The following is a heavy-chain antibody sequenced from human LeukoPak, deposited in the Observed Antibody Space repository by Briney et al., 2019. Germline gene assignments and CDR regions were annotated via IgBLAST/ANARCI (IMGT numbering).Heavy chain of an antibody. CDR2: ISGSGGST. Sequence: PGGSLRLSCAASGFTFSSYAMIWVRRAPGKGLEWVSAISGSGGSTYYADSVRGRFTISRDDSRDTLYLQMNRLRADDTAVYYCAKPRGPTATHPDYWGQGTLVTVSS. J-gene: IGHJ4*02. CDR3: AKPRGPTATHPDY. CDR1: GFTFSSYA. V-gene: IGHV3-23*01.